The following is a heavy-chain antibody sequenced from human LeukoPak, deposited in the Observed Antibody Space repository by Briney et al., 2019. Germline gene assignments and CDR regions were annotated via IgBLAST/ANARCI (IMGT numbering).Heavy chain of an antibody. CDR1: GFTFSSYS. J-gene: IGHJ5*02. CDR3: AKSRSGSANWALQIFDS. D-gene: IGHD1-1*01. V-gene: IGHV3-21*03. CDR2: ISSSSSYI. Sequence: GGSLRLSCAASGFTFSSYSMNWVRQAPGKGLEWVSSISSSSSYIYYADSVKGRFTISRDNSKNSLFVQMNSLRAEDTAVYFCAKSRSGSANWALQIFDSWGQGTLVTVSS.